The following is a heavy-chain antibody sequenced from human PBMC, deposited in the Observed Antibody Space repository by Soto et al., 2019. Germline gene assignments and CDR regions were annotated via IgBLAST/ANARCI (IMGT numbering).Heavy chain of an antibody. V-gene: IGHV4-34*01. CDR2: INHSGST. CDR1: GGSFSGYY. D-gene: IGHD3-22*01. J-gene: IGHJ4*02. CDR3: ACRDSSGYYSFDY. Sequence: QVQLQQWGAGLLKPSETLSLTCAVYGGSFSGYYWSWIRQPPGKGLEWIGEINHSGSTNYNPSLKSRVTISVDTSKNQHSLKLSSVTAADTAVYYCACRDSSGYYSFDYWGQGTLVTVSS.